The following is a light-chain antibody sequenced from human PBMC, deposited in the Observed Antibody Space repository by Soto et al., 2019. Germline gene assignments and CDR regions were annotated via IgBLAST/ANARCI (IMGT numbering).Light chain of an antibody. CDR3: RSYTSSSSWV. CDR1: SSDVGAYNY. V-gene: IGLV2-14*01. CDR2: EVT. J-gene: IGLJ3*02. Sequence: QSALTQPASVSGSPGQSITISCTGTSSDVGAYNYVSWYQQHSGKAPKLIIYEVTNRPSGVSNRFSASKSGNTASLTIFGLQAEDEADYYCRSYTSSSSWVFGGGTKVTVL.